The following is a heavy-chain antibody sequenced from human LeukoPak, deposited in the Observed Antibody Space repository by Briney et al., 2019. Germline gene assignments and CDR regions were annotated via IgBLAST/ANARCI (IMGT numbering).Heavy chain of an antibody. V-gene: IGHV1-46*01. Sequence: ASVKVSCKASRYSFSTHWMHWVRQAPGQGLEWMGIINPSGGFTSYAQKLQGRVTVTRDMSTSTVYMELSSLRSEDTAIYYCARIRDGYNDAYDIWGQGTVVTVPS. CDR1: RYSFSTHW. CDR2: INPSGGFT. J-gene: IGHJ3*02. CDR3: ARIRDGYNDAYDI. D-gene: IGHD5-24*01.